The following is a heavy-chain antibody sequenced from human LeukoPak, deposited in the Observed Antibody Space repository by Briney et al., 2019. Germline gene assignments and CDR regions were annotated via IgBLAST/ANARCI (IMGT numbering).Heavy chain of an antibody. D-gene: IGHD6-13*01. J-gene: IGHJ4*02. V-gene: IGHV3-53*01. CDR3: ATLGIAAAGTIDY. CDR1: GFTVSSNY. Sequence: PGGSLRLSCAASGFTVSSNYMSWVRQAPGKGLEWVSFIYSGGSTYYADSVKGRFTISRDNSKNTLYLQMNSLRAEDTAVYYCATLGIAAAGTIDYWGQGTLVTVSS. CDR2: IYSGGST.